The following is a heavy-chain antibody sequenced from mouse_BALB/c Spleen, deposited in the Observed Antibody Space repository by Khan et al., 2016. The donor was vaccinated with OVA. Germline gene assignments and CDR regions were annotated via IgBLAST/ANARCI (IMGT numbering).Heavy chain of an antibody. CDR1: GYSITTDYA. CDR2: ISYSGKT. CDR3: ARVYGGDFDY. V-gene: IGHV3-2*02. J-gene: IGHJ2*01. D-gene: IGHD1-1*01. Sequence: EVQLQESGPGLVKPSQSLSLTCTVTGYSITTDYAWNWIRQFPGNKLEWMGYISYSGKTKYNPSLKSRISITRDTSKNQFFLQLKSVTTEDTARYYGARVYGGDFDYWGQGTTLTVSS.